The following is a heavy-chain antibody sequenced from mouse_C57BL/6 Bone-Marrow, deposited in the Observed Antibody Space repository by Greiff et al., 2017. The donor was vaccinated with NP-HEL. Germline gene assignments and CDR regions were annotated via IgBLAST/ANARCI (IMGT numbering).Heavy chain of an antibody. Sequence: EVQLQQSGAELVRPGASVKLSCTASGFNIQDYYMHWVKQRPEQGLEWIGRIDPEDGDTEYAPKFPGKATMTAHTPSNTAYLQLSSLTSEDTAVYYCTTRPDGYYEFFYYFDYWGQGTTLTVSS. CDR2: IDPEDGDT. D-gene: IGHD2-3*01. V-gene: IGHV14-1*01. J-gene: IGHJ2*01. CDR3: TTRPDGYYEFFYYFDY. CDR1: GFNIQDYY.